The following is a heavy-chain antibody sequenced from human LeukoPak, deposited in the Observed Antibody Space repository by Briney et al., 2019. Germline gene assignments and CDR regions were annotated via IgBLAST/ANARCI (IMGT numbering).Heavy chain of an antibody. CDR2: ISSSSSYI. D-gene: IGHD3-10*01. CDR3: ARGAGGAFDY. J-gene: IGHJ4*02. CDR1: GFTFSSYS. Sequence: PGGSLRLSCAASGFTFSSYSMNWVRQAPGKGLEWVSSISSSSSYIYYADSVKGRFTISRDNAKNSLDLQMNSLRAEDTAVYYCARGAGGAFDYWGQGTLVTVSS. V-gene: IGHV3-21*01.